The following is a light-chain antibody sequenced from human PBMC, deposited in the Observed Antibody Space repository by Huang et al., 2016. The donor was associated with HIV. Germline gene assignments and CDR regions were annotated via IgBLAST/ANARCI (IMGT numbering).Light chain of an antibody. CDR1: QSIDRN. CDR3: EHYNNWPA. CDR2: GAS. Sequence: EIVMTQSPVTLSVSPGERATLSCRSSQSIDRNLAWYRQRRGQAPRLLIYGASTRATGISDRFSGSGCGTEFTLTISSLRSEDVAVCYCEHYNNWPAFCGGTEV. J-gene: IGKJ4*01. V-gene: IGKV3-15*01.